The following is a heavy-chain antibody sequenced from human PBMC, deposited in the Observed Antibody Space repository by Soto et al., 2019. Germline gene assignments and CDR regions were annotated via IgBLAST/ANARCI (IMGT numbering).Heavy chain of an antibody. D-gene: IGHD4-17*01. J-gene: IGHJ4*02. CDR1: GYTFTASR. CDR3: ARWDDYGASDQYHFDQ. CDR2: TSIYNGHT. V-gene: IGHV1-18*01. Sequence: ASVTVSCKASGYTFTASRISWVRQAPGQGLGWMGWTSIYNGHTEYSPKFLGRVVMTTDTSADTAYLELKSLRPDDAALYYCARWDDYGASDQYHFDQWGQRTRVTVPS.